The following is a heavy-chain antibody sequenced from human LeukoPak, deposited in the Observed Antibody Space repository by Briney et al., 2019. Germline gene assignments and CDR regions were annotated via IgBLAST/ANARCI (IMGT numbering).Heavy chain of an antibody. CDR3: ARLYYGSGSYYNPYYYYMDV. CDR1: GGSISSSSYY. V-gene: IGHV4-39*07. J-gene: IGHJ6*03. CDR2: IYYSGST. D-gene: IGHD3-10*01. Sequence: SETLSLTCTVSGGSISSSSYYWGWIRQPPGKGLEWIGSIYYSGSTYYNPSLKSRVTISVDTSKNQFSLKLSSVTAADTAVYYCARLYYGSGSYYNPYYYYMDVWGKGTTVTISS.